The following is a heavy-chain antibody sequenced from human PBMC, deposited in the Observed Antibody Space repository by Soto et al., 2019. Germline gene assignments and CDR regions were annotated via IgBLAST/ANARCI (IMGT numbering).Heavy chain of an antibody. CDR3: ARASGISSWFDP. Sequence: QVQLVQSGAEVKKPGASVKVSCQASGYTFTSYGISWVRQAPGQGLEWMGWISAYNGNTNYAQKLQGRVTMTTDTSTSTAYTALRSLRSDDTAVYYCARASGISSWFDPWGQGTLVTVSS. CDR2: ISAYNGNT. CDR1: GYTFTSYG. V-gene: IGHV1-18*01. J-gene: IGHJ5*02. D-gene: IGHD1-26*01.